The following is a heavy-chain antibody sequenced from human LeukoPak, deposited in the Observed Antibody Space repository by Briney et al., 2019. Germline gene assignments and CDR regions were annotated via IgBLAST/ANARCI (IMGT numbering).Heavy chain of an antibody. J-gene: IGHJ4*02. CDR2: ISGSGGST. CDR1: GFTFSSYA. CDR3: AKIWFGELSHSDY. V-gene: IGHV3-23*01. D-gene: IGHD3-10*01. Sequence: GGSLRLSCAASGFTFSSYAMSWVRQAPGRGLERVSTISGSGGSTYYTDSVKGRFTISRDNSKNTLHLQMNSLRAEDTAVYYCAKIWFGELSHSDYWGQGTLVTVSS.